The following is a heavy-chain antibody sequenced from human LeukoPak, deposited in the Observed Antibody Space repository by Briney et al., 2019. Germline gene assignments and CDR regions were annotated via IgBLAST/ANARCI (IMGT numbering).Heavy chain of an antibody. D-gene: IGHD3-22*01. CDR3: ARVVGYYDSSGYIDS. Sequence: SETLSLTCTVSGGSISSNYWSWIRQPAGKGLEWIGRIYTSGSTNYNPSLKSRVTMSVDTSKNQFSLKLSPVTAADTAVYYCARVVGYYDSSGYIDSWGQGTLVTVSS. J-gene: IGHJ4*02. CDR1: GGSISSNY. CDR2: IYTSGST. V-gene: IGHV4-4*07.